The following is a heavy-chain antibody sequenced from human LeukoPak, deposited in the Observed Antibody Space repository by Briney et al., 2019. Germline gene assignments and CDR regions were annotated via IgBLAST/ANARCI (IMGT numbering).Heavy chain of an antibody. Sequence: SVKVSCKASGGTFSRFTISWVRQATGQGFEWMGGITPIFGTANFAQKFQGRVSITADESTSTAFMELSSLRSEDTAVSYCAREWGLESSGYYYAYWGQGTLVTVSS. CDR1: GGTFSRFT. V-gene: IGHV1-69*01. CDR3: AREWGLESSGYYYAY. CDR2: ITPIFGTA. J-gene: IGHJ4*02. D-gene: IGHD3-22*01.